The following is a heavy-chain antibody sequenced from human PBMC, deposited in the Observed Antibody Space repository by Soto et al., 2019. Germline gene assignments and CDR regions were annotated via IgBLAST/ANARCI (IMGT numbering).Heavy chain of an antibody. CDR3: AGMPYSSGLRFDP. V-gene: IGHV4-30-2*01. CDR1: GDSYSISTYS. J-gene: IGHJ5*02. Sequence: SETLSLTCNMSGDSYSISTYSWSWIRQPPGKALQWIGFIYQSGVTSYNPSLASRVSISLDRSNNHCSLQLKSVTASATAVYFWAGMPYSSGLRFDPWGPGTLVTVSS. D-gene: IGHD6-19*01. CDR2: IYQSGVT.